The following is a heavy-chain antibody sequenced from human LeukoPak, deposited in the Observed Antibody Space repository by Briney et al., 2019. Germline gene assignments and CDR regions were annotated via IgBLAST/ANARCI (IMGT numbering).Heavy chain of an antibody. J-gene: IGHJ4*02. V-gene: IGHV3-7*01. CDR3: ARDRYCSI. CDR2: IKQDESER. Sequence: PGGSLRLSCAASGFTFSSYGMSWVRQAPGKGLEWVANIKQDESERHYVDSAAGRFTISRDNAKNSLYLQMNSLRAEDTAVYYCARDRYCSIWGQGTLVTVSS. D-gene: IGHD2-2*01. CDR1: GFTFSSYG.